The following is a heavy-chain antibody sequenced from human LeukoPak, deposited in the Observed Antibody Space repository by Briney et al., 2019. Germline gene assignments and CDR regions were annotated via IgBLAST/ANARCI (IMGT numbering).Heavy chain of an antibody. V-gene: IGHV1-18*01. Sequence: ASVKVSCKASGDTFGKYGLSRVPQAPGPGLEGLGWIGAYNGNTNYAQKLQGRVTMTTDTSTSTAYIELRSLTSDDTAVYYCARDRYSPLTTVFDYWGQRTLVTVSS. CDR1: GDTFGKYG. CDR3: ARDRYSPLTTVFDY. J-gene: IGHJ4*02. CDR2: IGAYNGNT. D-gene: IGHD4-17*01.